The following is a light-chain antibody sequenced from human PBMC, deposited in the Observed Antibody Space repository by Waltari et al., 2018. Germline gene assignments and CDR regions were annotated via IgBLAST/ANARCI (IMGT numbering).Light chain of an antibody. J-gene: IGKJ1*01. V-gene: IGKV1-39*01. CDR3: HQSHFPTWT. CDR2: DAS. CDR1: PYISTN. Sequence: EMTQSPSSLSASVGDRVTITFRARPYISTNLNWYQHKPGKAPKVLIYDASTLQSGVPSRFSGSGSGTDFTLTIKNLQLEDSATYYCHQSHFPTWTFGQGTKVEIK.